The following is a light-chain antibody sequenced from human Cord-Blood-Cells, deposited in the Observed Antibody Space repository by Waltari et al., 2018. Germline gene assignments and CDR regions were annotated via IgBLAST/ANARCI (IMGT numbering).Light chain of an antibody. CDR3: YSAADRV. Sequence: SYELTQPSSVSVSPAPTARLTCSGDVLAKKYARWFQQKPGQAPVLVIYKDSERPSGIPERFSGSSSGTTVTLTISGAQVEDEADYYCYSAADRVFGGGTKLTVL. CDR2: KDS. J-gene: IGLJ2*01. V-gene: IGLV3-27*01. CDR1: VLAKKY.